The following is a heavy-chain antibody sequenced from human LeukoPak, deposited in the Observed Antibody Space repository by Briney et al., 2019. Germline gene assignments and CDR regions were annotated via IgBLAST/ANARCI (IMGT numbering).Heavy chain of an antibody. J-gene: IGHJ4*02. CDR2: IRYDGSNK. CDR3: AKAPVAAAGPFDY. CDR1: GFTFSSYG. V-gene: IGHV3-30*02. D-gene: IGHD6-13*01. Sequence: PGGSLRLSCAASGFTFSSYGMHWVRQAPGKGLEWVAFIRYDGSNKYYADSVKGRFTISRDNSKNTLYLQMNSLRAEDTAVYYCAKAPVAAAGPFDYWGQGTLVTVSS.